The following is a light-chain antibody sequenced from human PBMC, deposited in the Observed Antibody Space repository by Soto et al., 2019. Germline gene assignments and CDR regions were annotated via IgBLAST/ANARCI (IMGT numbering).Light chain of an antibody. CDR3: MQALQTPWT. V-gene: IGKV2-28*01. CDR1: QSLLHSNGYNY. J-gene: IGKJ1*01. Sequence: DIVMTQSPLSLPVTPGEPASISCRSSQSLLHSNGYNYLDWYLQKPGQSPQLLIYLGSNRASGVPDRFSCSGSGTDFTLKISRVEAEEVGVYYCMQALQTPWTFGHGTKVEIK. CDR2: LGS.